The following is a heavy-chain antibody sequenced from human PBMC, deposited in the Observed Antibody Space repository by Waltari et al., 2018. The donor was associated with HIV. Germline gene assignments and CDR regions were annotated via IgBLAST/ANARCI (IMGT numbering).Heavy chain of an antibody. CDR1: GFSFSRYW. D-gene: IGHD6-13*01. J-gene: IGHJ4*02. CDR3: AREPNSIEAPGIYFDY. Sequence: EVQLVESGGGLVQPGGSLRLSCAASGFSFSRYWMSWVRQAPGKGPEWVANIRKDGSETYYVDSVKGRFSISRDNAKNSLYLQMNSLRAEDTAVYYCAREPNSIEAPGIYFDYWGQGTLVTVSS. V-gene: IGHV3-7*01. CDR2: IRKDGSET.